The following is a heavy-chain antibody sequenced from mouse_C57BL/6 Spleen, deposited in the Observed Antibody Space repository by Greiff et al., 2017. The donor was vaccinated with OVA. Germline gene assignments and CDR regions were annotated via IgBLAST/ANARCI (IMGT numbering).Heavy chain of an antibody. CDR1: GYTFTSYW. CDR3: GAGDYYGSRPLAD. V-gene: IGHV1-53*01. J-gene: IGHJ3*01. Sequence: QVQLQQSGPELVKPGASVKLSCKASGYTFTSYWMHWVKQRPGQGLEWIGNINPSNGGTNYNEKFKSKATLTVDKSSSTAYLQLSSLTSDDTAVYYGGAGDYYGSRPLADWGKGTLVTVSA. CDR2: INPSNGGT. D-gene: IGHD1-1*01.